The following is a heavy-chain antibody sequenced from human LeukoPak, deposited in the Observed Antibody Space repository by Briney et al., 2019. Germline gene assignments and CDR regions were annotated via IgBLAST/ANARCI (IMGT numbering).Heavy chain of an antibody. J-gene: IGHJ4*02. CDR1: GGSISSSSYY. Sequence: PETLSLTCTVSGGSISSSSYYWGWIRQPPGKGLEWIGSIYYSGSTYYNPSLKSRVTISVDTSKNQFSLKLSSVTAADTAVYYCARHVATVTTWDLYYFDYWGQGTLVTVSS. D-gene: IGHD4-17*01. CDR2: IYYSGST. V-gene: IGHV4-39*01. CDR3: ARHVATVTTWDLYYFDY.